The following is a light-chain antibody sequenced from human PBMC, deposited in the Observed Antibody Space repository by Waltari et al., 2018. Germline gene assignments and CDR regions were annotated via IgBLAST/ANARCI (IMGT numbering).Light chain of an antibody. CDR3: QQYYSTIFT. J-gene: IGKJ3*01. Sequence: EIVLTQSPATLSLSPGEVATLSCRASQSVSTYLAWYQQKPGQAPRLLIYDASIRAADIPARFSGSGSETDFTLTISSLQAEDVAVYYCQQYYSTIFTFGPGTKVDIK. V-gene: IGKV3-11*01. CDR2: DAS. CDR1: QSVSTY.